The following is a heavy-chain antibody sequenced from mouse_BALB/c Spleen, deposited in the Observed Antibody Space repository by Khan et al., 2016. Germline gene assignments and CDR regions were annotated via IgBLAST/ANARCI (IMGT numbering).Heavy chain of an antibody. CDR3: ARSYYGNYYFDY. V-gene: IGHV3-5*02. Sequence: EVQLQESGPGLVKPSQTVSLTCTVTGISITTGNYRWSWIRQFPGNKLEWIGYIYYSGTITYNPSLTSRTTITRDTTKNQFYLEMNAVTAEDTATYYCARSYYGNYYFDYWGQGTTLTVSS. D-gene: IGHD2-1*01. J-gene: IGHJ2*01. CDR2: IYYSGTI. CDR1: GISITTGNYR.